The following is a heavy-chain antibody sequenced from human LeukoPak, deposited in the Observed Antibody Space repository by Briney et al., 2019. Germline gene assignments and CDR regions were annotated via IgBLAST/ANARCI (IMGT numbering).Heavy chain of an antibody. CDR2: IIPILGIA. J-gene: IGHJ4*02. V-gene: IGHV1-69*04. Sequence: WASVNLSCKASGGTFSSYAISWVRQAPGQGLEWMGRIIPILGIANYAQKFQGRVTITADKSTSTAYMELSSLRSEDTAVYYCARSSGGSYYGYFDYWGQGTLVTVSS. CDR1: GGTFSSYA. CDR3: ARSSGGSYYGYFDY. D-gene: IGHD1-26*01.